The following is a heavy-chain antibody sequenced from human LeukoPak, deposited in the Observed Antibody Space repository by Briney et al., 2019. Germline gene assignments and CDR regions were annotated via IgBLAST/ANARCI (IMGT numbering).Heavy chain of an antibody. CDR3: AGSAAAGTAEFDY. Sequence: ASVKVSCKASGYTFTCYYMHWVRQAPGQGLEWMGWINPNSGGTNYAQKFQGWVTMTRDTSISTAYMELSRLRSDDTAVYYCAGSAAAGTAEFDYWGQGTLVTVSS. V-gene: IGHV1-2*04. J-gene: IGHJ4*02. CDR2: INPNSGGT. D-gene: IGHD6-13*01. CDR1: GYTFTCYY.